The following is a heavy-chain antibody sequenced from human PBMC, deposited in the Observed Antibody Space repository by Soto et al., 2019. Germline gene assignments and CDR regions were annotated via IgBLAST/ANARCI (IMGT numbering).Heavy chain of an antibody. Sequence: GSLRLSCAASGFNFNKYAMHWVRQAPGKGLEWVAVISYDDGSNKYYADSVKGRFTISRDNSKNTLYLQMNSLRAEDTAVYYCARDQPGYSYGYGLGYWGQGTLVTVSS. CDR3: ARDQPGYSYGYGLGY. V-gene: IGHV3-30-3*01. CDR2: ISYDDGSNK. D-gene: IGHD5-18*01. J-gene: IGHJ4*02. CDR1: GFNFNKYA.